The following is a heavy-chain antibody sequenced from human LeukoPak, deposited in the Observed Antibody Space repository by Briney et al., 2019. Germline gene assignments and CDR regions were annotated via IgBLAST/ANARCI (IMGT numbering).Heavy chain of an antibody. J-gene: IGHJ4*02. Sequence: SETLSLTCTVSGGSISSSSYYWGWIRQPPGKGLEWIGSIYYSGSTYYNPSLKSRVTISVDTSKNQFSLKLSSVTAADTAVYYCATLGGIQLWLPYWGQGTPVTVSS. D-gene: IGHD5-18*01. CDR1: GGSISSSSYY. CDR3: ATLGGIQLWLPY. V-gene: IGHV4-39*07. CDR2: IYYSGST.